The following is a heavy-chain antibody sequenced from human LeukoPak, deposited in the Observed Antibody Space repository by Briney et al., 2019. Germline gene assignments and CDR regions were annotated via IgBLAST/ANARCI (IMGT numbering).Heavy chain of an antibody. V-gene: IGHV1-18*01. CDR1: GDTFTSYV. Sequence: ASVKVSCKASGDTFTSYVISWVRQAPGQGLEWMGWISAYNGNTNYAQKLQGRVTMTTDTSTSTAYMELSSLRSEDTAVYYCARDRRYSSFHDYWGQGTLVTVSS. CDR3: ARDRRYSSFHDY. CDR2: ISAYNGNT. J-gene: IGHJ4*02. D-gene: IGHD6-13*01.